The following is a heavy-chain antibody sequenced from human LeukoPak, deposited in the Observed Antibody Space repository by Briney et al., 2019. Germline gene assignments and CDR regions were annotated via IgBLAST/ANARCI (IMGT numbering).Heavy chain of an antibody. J-gene: IGHJ4*02. V-gene: IGHV3-23*01. CDR3: AKRSGIIPYSFDY. Sequence: QTGGSLRLSCAASGFTFINYAMNWVRQAPGKGLEWVSGMSGSGGSTYYADSVKGRFTTSTDNSKNTLYLQMNGLRAEDTAVYYCAKRSGIIPYSFDYWGQGTLVTVSS. CDR2: MSGSGGST. D-gene: IGHD3-3*01. CDR1: GFTFINYA.